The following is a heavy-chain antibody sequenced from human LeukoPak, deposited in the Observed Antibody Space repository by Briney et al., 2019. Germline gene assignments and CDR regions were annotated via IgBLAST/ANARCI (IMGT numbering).Heavy chain of an antibody. V-gene: IGHV3-30*14. CDR2: ISYDGSNK. CDR1: GFTFSSYA. Sequence: GGSLPLSCAASGFTFSSYAMHWVRQAPGKGLEWVAVISYDGSNKYYAHSVKDRFTISRDNSKNTLYLQMNSLRAEDTAVYYCARDSYYYGAGSSPPWFDPWGQGTLVTVSS. J-gene: IGHJ5*02. CDR3: ARDSYYYGAGSSPPWFDP. D-gene: IGHD3-10*01.